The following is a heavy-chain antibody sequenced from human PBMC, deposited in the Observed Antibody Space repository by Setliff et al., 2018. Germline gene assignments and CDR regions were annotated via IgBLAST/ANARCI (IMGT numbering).Heavy chain of an antibody. Sequence: ASVKVSCKASGYTFEYFGISWVRQAPGQGLEWMGWISGHNGKTNIAQKFQGRLTMTTDTTTAYMELWSLTSDDAAIYFCAKEPALSLTESIRRSYYDYALDVWGQGTTVTVSS. D-gene: IGHD3-10*01. V-gene: IGHV1-18*01. CDR2: ISGHNGKT. J-gene: IGHJ6*02. CDR1: GYTFEYFG. CDR3: AKEPALSLTESIRRSYYDYALDV.